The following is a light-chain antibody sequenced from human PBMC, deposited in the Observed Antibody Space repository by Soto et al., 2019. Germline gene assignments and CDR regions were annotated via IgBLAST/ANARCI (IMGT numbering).Light chain of an antibody. CDR3: QQYSSYPLT. CDR1: QTISSW. J-gene: IGKJ4*01. Sequence: DIQMTQSPSTLSASVGDRVTITCRASQTISSWLAWYQQKPGKAPKLLIYKASSLESGVPSRFSGSESGTEFTLTISSLQPDDFANYYCQQYSSYPLTFGGGTKVDIK. CDR2: KAS. V-gene: IGKV1-5*03.